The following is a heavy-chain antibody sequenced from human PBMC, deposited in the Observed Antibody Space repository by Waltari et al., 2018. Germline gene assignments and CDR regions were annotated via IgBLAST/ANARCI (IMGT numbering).Heavy chain of an antibody. J-gene: IGHJ4*02. Sequence: EVQLVESGGGLVKPGGSLRLSCAASGFTFSPYSMNWVRQAPGKGLEWVSSMSTGSSYIYYADSVKGRFTISRDNAKNSLYLQMNSLRAEDTAVYYCAGDGSDYWGQGTLVTVSS. D-gene: IGHD5-12*01. V-gene: IGHV3-21*01. CDR2: MSTGSSYI. CDR1: GFTFSPYS. CDR3: AGDGSDY.